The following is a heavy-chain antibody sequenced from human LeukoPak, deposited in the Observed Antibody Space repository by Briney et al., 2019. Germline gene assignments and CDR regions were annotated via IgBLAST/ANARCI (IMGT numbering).Heavy chain of an antibody. CDR1: GGSISSHY. CDR2: IYYSGST. J-gene: IGHJ5*02. CDR3: ARDCYYYDSSGYYNWFDP. V-gene: IGHV4-59*11. Sequence: SETLSLTCAVSGGSISSHYWSWIRQPPGKGLEWIGYIYYSGSTYYNPSLKSRVTISVDTSKNQFSLKLSSVTAADTAVYYCARDCYYYDSSGYYNWFDPWGQGTLVTVSS. D-gene: IGHD3-22*01.